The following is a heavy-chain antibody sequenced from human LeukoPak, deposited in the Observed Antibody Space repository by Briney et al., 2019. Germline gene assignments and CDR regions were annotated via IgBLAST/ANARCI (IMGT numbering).Heavy chain of an antibody. V-gene: IGHV4-4*02. Sequence: SETLSLTCAVSGGSISSSNWWSWVRPPPGKGLEWIGEIYHSGSTNYNPSLKSRVTISVDKSKNQFSLKLSSVTAADTAVYYCARGVVVAIPGRPLYYFDYWGQGTLVTVSS. CDR1: GGSISSSNW. CDR2: IYHSGST. D-gene: IGHD2-15*01. J-gene: IGHJ4*02. CDR3: ARGVVVAIPGRPLYYFDY.